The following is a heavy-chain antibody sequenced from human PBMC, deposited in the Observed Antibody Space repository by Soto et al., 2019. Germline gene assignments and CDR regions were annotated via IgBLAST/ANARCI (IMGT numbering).Heavy chain of an antibody. CDR2: FNDNTGNT. Sequence: EVQLLESGGGLIQPGGSLRLSCVASGVTFSTFAMSWVRQAPGKSLEWVSGFNDNTGNTYYADSVKGRFTISRDNSKNTLYLQMNSLRVEDTAVYYCAKWRNWFDPWGQGTLVTVSS. V-gene: IGHV3-23*01. CDR3: AKWRNWFDP. CDR1: GVTFSTFA. J-gene: IGHJ5*02.